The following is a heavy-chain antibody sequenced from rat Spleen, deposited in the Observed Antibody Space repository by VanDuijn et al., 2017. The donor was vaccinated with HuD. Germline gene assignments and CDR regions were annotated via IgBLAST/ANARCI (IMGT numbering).Heavy chain of an antibody. Sequence: QVQLKESGPGLVKPSETLSLTCTVSGFSLTSYHVSWVRQPPGKGLEWMGVIWGDGSTAYNSALKSRLSISRDTSKSQVFLKMSRLKTENTATYYCARDGGYSGGPPVDAWGQGASVTVSS. CDR2: IWGDGST. V-gene: IGHV2-32*01. CDR1: GFSLTSYH. J-gene: IGHJ4*01. CDR3: ARDGGYSGGPPVDA. D-gene: IGHD1-11*01.